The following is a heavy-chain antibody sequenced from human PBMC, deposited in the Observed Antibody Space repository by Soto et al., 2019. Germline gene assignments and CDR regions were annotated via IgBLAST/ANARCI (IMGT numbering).Heavy chain of an antibody. V-gene: IGHV3-15*07. CDR3: TTDYYDSSGYEGGYYFDY. D-gene: IGHD3-22*01. CDR2: TERKTDGGTT. J-gene: IGHJ4*02. CDR1: GFTFVDPW. Sequence: GGSLRLSCAASGFTFVDPWRNWVSQTRGKGLERVGRTERKTDGGTTDYAAPVKGRFTISRDDSKNTLYLQMNSLKTEDTAVYYCTTDYYDSSGYEGGYYFDYWGQGTLVTVSS.